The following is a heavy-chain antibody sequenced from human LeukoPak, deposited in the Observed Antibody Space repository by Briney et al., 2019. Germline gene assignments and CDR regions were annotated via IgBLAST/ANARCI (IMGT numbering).Heavy chain of an antibody. CDR2: IYYSGST. J-gene: IGHJ4*02. D-gene: IGHD6-13*01. V-gene: IGHV4-39*01. CDR1: GGSISSSSYY. Sequence: PSETLSLTCTVSGGSISSSSYYWGWIRQPPGKGLEWIGSIYYSGSTYYNPSLKSRVTISVDTSKNQFSLKLSSVTAADTAVYYCAGPIAAAAQFDYWGQGTLVTVSS. CDR3: AGPIAAAAQFDY.